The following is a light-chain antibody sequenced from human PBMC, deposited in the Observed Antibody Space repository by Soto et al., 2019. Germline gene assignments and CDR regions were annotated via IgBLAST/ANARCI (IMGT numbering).Light chain of an antibody. CDR1: QSVSSY. Sequence: EIVLTQSPATLSLSPGERATLSCRASQSVSSYLAWYQQKPGQAPRLLIYDASNRATGIPARFSGSGSGTVFTLTISSLEPEDFAVYYCQQFSSYPLTFGGGTKVDIK. J-gene: IGKJ4*01. V-gene: IGKV3-11*01. CDR3: QQFSSYPLT. CDR2: DAS.